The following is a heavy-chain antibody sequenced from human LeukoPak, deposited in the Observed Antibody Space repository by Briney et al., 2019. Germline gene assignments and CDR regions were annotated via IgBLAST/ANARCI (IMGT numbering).Heavy chain of an antibody. J-gene: IGHJ4*02. CDR1: GFTFSTYS. CDR3: ARDGRGYSGYDQFDY. D-gene: IGHD5-12*01. Sequence: GGSLRLSCAASGFTFSTYSMNWVRQAPGKGLEWVSSISSSSSYIYYADSVKGRFTISRDNAKNSLYLQMNSLRAEDTAVYYCARDGRGYSGYDQFDYGGQGTLVTVSS. CDR2: ISSSSSYI. V-gene: IGHV3-21*01.